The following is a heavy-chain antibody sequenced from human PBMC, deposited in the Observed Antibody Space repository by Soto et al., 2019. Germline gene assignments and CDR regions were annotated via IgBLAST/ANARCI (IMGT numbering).Heavy chain of an antibody. CDR3: AREVSVVTLWGYFDY. J-gene: IGHJ4*03. CDR2: ISAYNGNT. V-gene: IGHV1-18*04. Sequence: ASVKVSCKGSGYTFTSYGLSWVRQAPGQGLEWIGWISAYNGNTNYAQKLQGRVTMTTERSTSTAYMEVRTLRSDDKAVYSCAREVSVVTLWGYFDYWGLG. D-gene: IGHD4-4*01. CDR1: GYTFTSYG.